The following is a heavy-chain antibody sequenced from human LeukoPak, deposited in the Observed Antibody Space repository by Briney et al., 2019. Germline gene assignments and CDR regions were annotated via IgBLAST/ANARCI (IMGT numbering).Heavy chain of an antibody. V-gene: IGHV1-2*02. Sequence: ALVKVSCKASGYTFTGYYMHWVRQAPGQGLEWMGWINPNSGGTNYAQKFQGRVTMTRDTSISTAYMELSRLRSDDTAVYYCARVISGWDDFDYWGQGTLVTVSS. CDR3: ARVISGWDDFDY. CDR1: GYTFTGYY. J-gene: IGHJ4*02. CDR2: INPNSGGT. D-gene: IGHD6-19*01.